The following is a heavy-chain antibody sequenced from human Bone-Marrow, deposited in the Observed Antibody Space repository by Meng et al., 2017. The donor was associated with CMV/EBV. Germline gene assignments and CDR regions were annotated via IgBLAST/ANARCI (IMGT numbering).Heavy chain of an antibody. CDR2: IIPIFDTT. D-gene: IGHD2-2*02. Sequence: SVKVSCKSSGDTFITYTFSWVRQAPGQGLEWMGGIIPIFDTTNYAQKFQGRVTITTDESTSIVYMELNNLRSEDTAVYYCARDRTGDCSSTSCYNYYYYYGMDVWGQGTTVTVSS. J-gene: IGHJ6*02. CDR3: ARDRTGDCSSTSCYNYYYYYGMDV. CDR1: GDTFITYT. V-gene: IGHV1-69*05.